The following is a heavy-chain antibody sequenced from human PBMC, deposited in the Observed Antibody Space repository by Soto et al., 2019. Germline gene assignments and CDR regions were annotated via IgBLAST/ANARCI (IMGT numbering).Heavy chain of an antibody. D-gene: IGHD5-12*01. CDR3: ARDGYTSAPYM. CDR2: INPNSGDT. V-gene: IGHV1-2*02. J-gene: IGHJ4*02. Sequence: VQVVQSGAEVKEPGASVRVSCKTAGFTFTGHYIHWVRQAPGQGLEWMGWINPNSGDTDYPQKFQGRVTMTRDTSINTAHLELSGLRSDDTATYYCARDGYTSAPYMWGQGTLVLVSS. CDR1: GFTFTGHY.